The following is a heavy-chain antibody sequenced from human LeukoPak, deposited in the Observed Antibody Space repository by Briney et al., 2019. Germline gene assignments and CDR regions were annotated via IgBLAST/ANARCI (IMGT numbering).Heavy chain of an antibody. D-gene: IGHD5-18*01. V-gene: IGHV4-59*08. CDR1: GGSISSYY. J-gene: IGHJ4*02. CDR2: IYYSGST. Sequence: SEALSLTCTDSGGSISSYYWSWIRQPPGKGLEWIGYIYYSGSTNYNPSLKSRVTISVDTSKNQFSLKLSSVTAADTAVYYCASSDTAMVSRYWGQGTLVTVSS. CDR3: ASSDTAMVSRY.